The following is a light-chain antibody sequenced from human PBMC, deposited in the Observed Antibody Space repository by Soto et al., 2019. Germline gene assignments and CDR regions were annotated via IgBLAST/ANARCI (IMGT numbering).Light chain of an antibody. CDR3: QQSYFNPT. CDR2: AAS. Sequence: DIQMSQSAPSLSASVGDRVTITCRASLSIRSYVNWYQQKLGKAPQLLVYAASNLQRGAPYRFSGSGSGTDFTLTINSLQHEDAATYYCQQSYFNPTFGQRTKLEI. CDR1: LSIRSY. V-gene: IGKV1-39*01. J-gene: IGKJ2*01.